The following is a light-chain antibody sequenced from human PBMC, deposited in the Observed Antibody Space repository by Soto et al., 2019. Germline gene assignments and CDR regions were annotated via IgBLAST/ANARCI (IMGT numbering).Light chain of an antibody. J-gene: IGLJ1*01. CDR1: SYNIGTGYD. V-gene: IGLV1-40*01. CDR2: GNS. Sequence: VLTQPPSVSGAPGQRVTISCTGSSYNIGTGYDVHWYQQLPGTAPKLLIYGNSNRPSGVPDLFSGSKSGTSASLAITVLHAEDEADYYCQSYDSSLSGSRVFGTGTKVTVL. CDR3: QSYDSSLSGSRV.